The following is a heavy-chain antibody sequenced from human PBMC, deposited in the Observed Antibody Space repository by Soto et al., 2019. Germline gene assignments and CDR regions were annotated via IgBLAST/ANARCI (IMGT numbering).Heavy chain of an antibody. CDR1: GGSISSGGYY. V-gene: IGHV4-31*03. J-gene: IGHJ3*02. Sequence: SETLSLTCTVSGGSISSGGYYWSWIRQHPGKGLEWIGYIYYSGSTYYNPSLKSRVTISVDTSKNQFSLKLSSVTAEDTAVYYCARDRGGSGSPYDAFDIWGQGTMVTVSS. CDR2: IYYSGST. CDR3: ARDRGGSGSPYDAFDI. D-gene: IGHD3-10*01.